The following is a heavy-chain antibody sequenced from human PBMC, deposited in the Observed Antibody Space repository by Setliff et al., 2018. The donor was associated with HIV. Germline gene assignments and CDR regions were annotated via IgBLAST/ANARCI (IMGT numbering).Heavy chain of an antibody. V-gene: IGHV4-59*11. D-gene: IGHD5-18*01. Sequence: KTSETLSLTCTISGGSITSHYWSWIRQPPGKGLEWIGYVFYTGGTNYRPSLRGRVTISVDTSKNHFSLKLSSVTAADTAVYYCAKTIRGYISGDYMDGWGKGTTVTVSS. CDR2: VFYTGGT. CDR3: AKTIRGYISGDYMDG. CDR1: GGSITSHY. J-gene: IGHJ6*03.